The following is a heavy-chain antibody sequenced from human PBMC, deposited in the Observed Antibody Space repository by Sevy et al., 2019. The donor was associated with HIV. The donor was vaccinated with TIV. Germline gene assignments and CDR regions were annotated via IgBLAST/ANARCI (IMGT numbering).Heavy chain of an antibody. CDR3: ARGALMITFGGVIVPSSYYYYGMDV. CDR2: INPNSGGT. CDR1: GYTFTGYY. V-gene: IGHV1-2*06. D-gene: IGHD3-16*02. Sequence: ASVKVSCKASGYTFTGYYMHWVRQAPGQGLEWMGRINPNSGGTNYAQKFQGRVTMTRDTSISTAYMELGRLRSDDTAVYYCARGALMITFGGVIVPSSYYYYGMDVWGQWTTVTVSS. J-gene: IGHJ6*02.